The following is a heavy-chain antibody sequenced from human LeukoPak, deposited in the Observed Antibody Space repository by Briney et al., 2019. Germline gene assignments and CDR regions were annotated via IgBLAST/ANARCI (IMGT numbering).Heavy chain of an antibody. V-gene: IGHV3-74*01. CDR1: GFTFSGAW. CDR3: ARDYYYSVDY. CDR2: IKSDGST. J-gene: IGHJ4*02. Sequence: GGSLRLSCAASGFTFSGAWMHWVRQAPGKGLVWVSIIKSDGSTIYADSVKGRFTISRDNAKSTVCLQMNSLRAEDTAVYYCARDYYYSVDYWGQGTLVTVSS. D-gene: IGHD3-22*01.